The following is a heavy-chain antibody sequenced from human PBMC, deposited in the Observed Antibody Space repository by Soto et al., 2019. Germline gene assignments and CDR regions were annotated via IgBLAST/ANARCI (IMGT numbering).Heavy chain of an antibody. CDR3: TRLCPRPYFDP. Sequence: QEQLVESGGGLVEPGGSLRLSCAASGFNFDDYYMSWIRQAPGKGLEYIAYISSLNHYNNYADSVKGRFTISIDKAKNPLEPQISSLKSDDNAVYFWTRLCPRPYFDPLGRGTLVTVSS. V-gene: IGHV3-11*06. J-gene: IGHJ5*02. D-gene: IGHD3-9*01. CDR1: GFNFDDYY. CDR2: ISSLNHYN.